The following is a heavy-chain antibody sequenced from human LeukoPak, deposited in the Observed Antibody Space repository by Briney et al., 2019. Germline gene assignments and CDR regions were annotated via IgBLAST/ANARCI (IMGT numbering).Heavy chain of an antibody. Sequence: SETLSLTCTVSGGSISSYYWSWIRQPPGKGLEWIGEINHSGSTNYNPSLKSRVTISVDTSKNQFSLKLSSVTAADTAVYYCARDRYIVVVPAARAFDYWGQGTLVTVSS. V-gene: IGHV4-34*01. CDR2: INHSGST. CDR1: GGSISSYY. J-gene: IGHJ4*02. D-gene: IGHD2-2*01. CDR3: ARDRYIVVVPAARAFDY.